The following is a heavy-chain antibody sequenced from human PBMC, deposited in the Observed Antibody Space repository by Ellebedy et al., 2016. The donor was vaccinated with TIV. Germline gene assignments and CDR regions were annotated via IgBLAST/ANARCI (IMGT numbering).Heavy chain of an antibody. J-gene: IGHJ4*02. Sequence: GESLKISXAASGFTFSSYAMSWVRQAPGKGLEWVSAISGSGGSTYYADSVKGRFTISRDNSKNTLSLQMNSLRAEDTAVYYCAKTGSGGMVYFDYWGQGTLVTVSS. D-gene: IGHD2-15*01. V-gene: IGHV3-23*01. CDR2: ISGSGGST. CDR3: AKTGSGGMVYFDY. CDR1: GFTFSSYA.